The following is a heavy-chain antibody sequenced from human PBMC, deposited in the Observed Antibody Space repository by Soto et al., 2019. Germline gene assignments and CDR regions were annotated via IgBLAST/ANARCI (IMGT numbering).Heavy chain of an antibody. CDR1: GGSFSGYY. J-gene: IGHJ4*02. Sequence: SETLSLTCAVYGGSFSGYYWSWIRQPPGKGLEWIGEINHSGSTNYNPSLKSRVTISVDTSKNQFSLKLSSVTAADTAVYYCARVDCSSTSCYPDYWGQGTLVTVSS. V-gene: IGHV4-34*01. CDR2: INHSGST. CDR3: ARVDCSSTSCYPDY. D-gene: IGHD2-2*01.